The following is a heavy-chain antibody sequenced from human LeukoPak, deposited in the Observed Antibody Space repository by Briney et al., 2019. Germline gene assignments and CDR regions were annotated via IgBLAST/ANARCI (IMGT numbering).Heavy chain of an antibody. D-gene: IGHD1-26*01. CDR1: GYTFTGYY. Sequence: GASVTVSCKASGYTFTGYYMHWVRQAPGQGLEGMGWINPNSGGTNYAQKFQGRLTMPRDTSISTAYMGLSRLRSDVTAGYYCARDESYGYSAWGQGTLVTVSS. J-gene: IGHJ5*02. CDR3: ARDESYGYSA. V-gene: IGHV1-2*02. CDR2: INPNSGGT.